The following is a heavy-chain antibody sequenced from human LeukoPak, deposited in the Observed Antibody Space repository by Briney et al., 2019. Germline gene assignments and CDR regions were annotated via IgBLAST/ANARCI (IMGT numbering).Heavy chain of an antibody. CDR2: ISSTYNI. Sequence: GGSLRLSCAASGFIFSPYAMNWVRQAPGRGLEWVSYISSTYNIYYSDSVRGRFTISRDNAKNSVYLQMNSLRDEDTAVYYCARDHNWGFDFWGQGTLGAVSS. J-gene: IGHJ4*02. V-gene: IGHV3-48*02. CDR1: GFIFSPYA. CDR3: ARDHNWGFDF. D-gene: IGHD7-27*01.